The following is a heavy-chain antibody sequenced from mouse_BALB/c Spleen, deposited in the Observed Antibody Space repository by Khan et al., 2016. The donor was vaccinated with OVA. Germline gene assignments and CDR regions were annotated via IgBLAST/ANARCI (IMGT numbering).Heavy chain of an antibody. D-gene: IGHD2-1*01. CDR1: GFTIKDTY. CDR3: ATHDGNPFAY. V-gene: IGHV14-3*02. J-gene: IGHJ3*01. Sequence: EVQLQESGAELVKPGASVKLSCTASGFTIKDTYMHWVKQRPEQGLEWIGRIDPANGNTKYDPNFHDKATIIADTSSNTAYLQLSSLTSEDTAVYYCATHDGNPFAYWGQGTLVTVSA. CDR2: IDPANGNT.